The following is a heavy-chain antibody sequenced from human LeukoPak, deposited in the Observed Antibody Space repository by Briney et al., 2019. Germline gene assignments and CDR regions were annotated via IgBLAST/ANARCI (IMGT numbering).Heavy chain of an antibody. Sequence: ASVKVSCKASGYTFTGYYMHWVRQAPGQGLEWMGWINPNSGGTNYAQKFQGRVTMTRDTSISTAYMELSRLRSDDTAVYYCASLMVMVRGVIMDCWGQGTLVTVSS. J-gene: IGHJ4*02. V-gene: IGHV1-2*02. CDR1: GYTFTGYY. D-gene: IGHD3-10*01. CDR3: ASLMVMVRGVIMDC. CDR2: INPNSGGT.